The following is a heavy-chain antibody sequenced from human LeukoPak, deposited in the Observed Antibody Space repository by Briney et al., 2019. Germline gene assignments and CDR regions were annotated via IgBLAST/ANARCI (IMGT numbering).Heavy chain of an antibody. CDR1: GYTFTSYG. CDR2: ISAYNGNT. D-gene: IGHD3-10*01. J-gene: IGHJ4*02. Sequence: ASVKVSCKASGYTFTSYGISWVRQAPGQGLEWMGWISAYNGNTNYAQKFQGRVTMTTDSSTSTAYMELWSLRSDDTAVYYCARDLRYYYGSGIGGYFDYWGQGTLVTVSS. CDR3: ARDLRYYYGSGIGGYFDY. V-gene: IGHV1-18*01.